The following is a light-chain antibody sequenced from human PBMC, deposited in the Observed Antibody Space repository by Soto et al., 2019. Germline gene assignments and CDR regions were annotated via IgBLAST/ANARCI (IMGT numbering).Light chain of an antibody. Sequence: QSVLTQPASVSGSPGQSIAISCTGTSIGVDGYNYVSWYQHHPGKAPKLMIYDVSSRPSGVSNRFSGSKSGNTASLTISGLQAEDEADYYCISYTTISTYVFGTGTKVTVL. CDR1: SIGVDGYNY. J-gene: IGLJ1*01. CDR3: ISYTTISTYV. V-gene: IGLV2-14*03. CDR2: DVS.